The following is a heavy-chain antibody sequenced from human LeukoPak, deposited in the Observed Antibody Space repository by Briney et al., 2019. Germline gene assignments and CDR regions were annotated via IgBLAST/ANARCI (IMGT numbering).Heavy chain of an antibody. CDR1: GYTFTGYY. V-gene: IGHV1-2*02. CDR2: INPNSGGT. Sequence: ASVKVSCKASGYTFTGYYMHWVRQAPGQGREWMGWINPNSGGTNYAQKFQGRVTMTRDTSISTAYMELSRLRSDDTAVYYCARVGVLRPRMGAFDIWGQGTMVTVSS. D-gene: IGHD3-3*01. J-gene: IGHJ3*02. CDR3: ARVGVLRPRMGAFDI.